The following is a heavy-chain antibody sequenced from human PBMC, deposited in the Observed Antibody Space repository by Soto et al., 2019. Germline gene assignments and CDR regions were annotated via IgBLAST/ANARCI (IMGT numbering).Heavy chain of an antibody. CDR1: GFTFSSYG. CDR3: AKGFTFGGVIVPVDY. J-gene: IGHJ4*02. Sequence: QVQLVESGGGVVQPGRSLRLSCAASGFTFSSYGMHWVRQAPGKGLEWVAVISYDGSNKYYADSVKGRFTISRDNSKNTLYLQMNSLRAEDTAVYYCAKGFTFGGVIVPVDYWGQGTLVTVSS. V-gene: IGHV3-30*18. D-gene: IGHD3-16*02. CDR2: ISYDGSNK.